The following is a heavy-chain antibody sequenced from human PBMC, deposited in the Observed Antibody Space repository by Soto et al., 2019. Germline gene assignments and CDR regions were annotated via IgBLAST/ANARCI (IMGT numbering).Heavy chain of an antibody. J-gene: IGHJ6*02. V-gene: IGHV3-53*02. CDR2: IYSGGST. CDR3: ARREEYCSGGSCPYYYGMDV. Sequence: EVQLVETGGGLIQPGGSLRLSCAASGFTVSSNYMSWVRQAPGKGLEWVSVIYSGGSTYYADSVKGRFTISRDNYKNTLYLQMNSLRAEDTAVYYCARREEYCSGGSCPYYYGMDVWGQGTTVTVSS. CDR1: GFTVSSNY. D-gene: IGHD2-15*01.